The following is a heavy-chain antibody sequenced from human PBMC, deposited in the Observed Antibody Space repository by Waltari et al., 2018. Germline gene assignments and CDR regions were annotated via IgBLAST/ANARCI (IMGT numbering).Heavy chain of an antibody. CDR2: ISYDGTNK. Sequence: QVQLVESGGGVVQPGRSLRLSCEASGFIFSSYGMYWVRQTPGKGLEWVAFISYDGTNKYYADSGKGRFTISRDNSKNTLYLQMNSLRLEDTGVFYCAKDIYSSYSYFYGMDGWGQGTTVAVSS. CDR1: GFIFSSYG. V-gene: IGHV3-30*18. CDR3: AKDIYSSYSYFYGMDG. J-gene: IGHJ6*02. D-gene: IGHD6-6*01.